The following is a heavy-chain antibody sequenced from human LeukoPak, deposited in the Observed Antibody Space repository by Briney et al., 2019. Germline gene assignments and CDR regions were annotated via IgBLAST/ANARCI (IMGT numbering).Heavy chain of an antibody. CDR2: IDTSGGST. CDR3: ATDVGTVFFDN. CDR1: GFTFSSYA. J-gene: IGHJ4*02. V-gene: IGHV3-23*01. Sequence: GGFLRLSCAASGFTFSSYAMAWVRQTPGKGLEWVSTIDTSGGSTHYADSVKGRFTISRDNSKNTMYLQMNSLRVEDTAIYYCATDVGTVFFDNWGQGTVVTVSS. D-gene: IGHD3/OR15-3a*01.